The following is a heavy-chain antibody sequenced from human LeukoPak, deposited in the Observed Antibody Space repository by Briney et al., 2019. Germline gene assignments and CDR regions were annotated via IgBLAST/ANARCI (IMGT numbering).Heavy chain of an antibody. V-gene: IGHV4-34*01. CDR1: GGSFSGYY. J-gene: IGHJ4*02. CDR3: ATWGSPWRGYFDY. D-gene: IGHD7-27*01. CDR2: INHSGST. Sequence: SETLSLTCAVYGGSFSGYYWSWIRQPPGKGLEWIGEINHSGSTNYNPSLKSRVTISVGTCKNQFSLKLSSVTAADTAVYYCATWGSPWRGYFDYWGQGTLVTVSS.